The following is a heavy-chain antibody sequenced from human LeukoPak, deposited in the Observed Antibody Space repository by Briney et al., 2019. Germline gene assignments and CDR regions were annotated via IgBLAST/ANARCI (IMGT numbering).Heavy chain of an antibody. Sequence: PGGSLRLSCAASGFTFSSYSMNWVRQAPGKGLEWVSYISSSSSTIYYADSVKGRFTISRDNAKNSLYLQMNSLRAEDTAVYYCATRSIIAVDQIDAFDIWGQGTMVTVSS. CDR2: ISSSSSTI. J-gene: IGHJ3*02. D-gene: IGHD6-19*01. V-gene: IGHV3-48*01. CDR1: GFTFSSYS. CDR3: ATRSIIAVDQIDAFDI.